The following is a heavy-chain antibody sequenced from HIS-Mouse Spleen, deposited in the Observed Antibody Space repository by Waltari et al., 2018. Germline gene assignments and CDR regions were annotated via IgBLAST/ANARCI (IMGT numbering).Heavy chain of an antibody. D-gene: IGHD6-13*01. CDR2: IYYSAST. Sequence: QLQLQESGPGLVKPSETLSLTCTVSGGSISSSSYYWGWIRQPPGKGLEWIGSIYYSASTSYYPSLMSRFPISVDTSKNQFSLKLSSVTAADTAVYYCAREIPYSSSWYDWYFDLWGRGTLVTVSS. V-gene: IGHV4-39*07. J-gene: IGHJ2*01. CDR3: AREIPYSSSWYDWYFDL. CDR1: GGSISSSSYY.